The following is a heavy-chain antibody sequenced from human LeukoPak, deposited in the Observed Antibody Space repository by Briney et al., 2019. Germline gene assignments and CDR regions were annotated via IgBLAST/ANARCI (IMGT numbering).Heavy chain of an antibody. CDR3: ARDFYGDDGHHPFDY. Sequence: SETLSLTCSVSGGSISNYYWNWLRQPAGKGLEWIGRIYASGSTNYNPSLKSRVTISMDKSKNHFSLNLKSVTAADTAFYYCARDFYGDDGHHPFDYWGQGIQVFVSS. CDR1: GGSISNYY. D-gene: IGHD2/OR15-2a*01. J-gene: IGHJ4*02. CDR2: IYASGST. V-gene: IGHV4-4*07.